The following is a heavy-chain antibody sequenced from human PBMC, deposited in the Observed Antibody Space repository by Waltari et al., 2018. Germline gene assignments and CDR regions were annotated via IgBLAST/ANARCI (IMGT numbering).Heavy chain of an antibody. J-gene: IGHJ3*02. CDR3: AGGAARWLPDAFDI. CDR2: IKPNSGGT. CDR1: GYTITGYY. Sequence: QVPLVQSGAEVKKPGASVTVACKASGYTITGYYMHWVRQAPGQGLEWIGRIKPNSGGTNYAQNFHGRITMTRDTSISLAYMVLSMLRSDDTAFYYCAGGAARWLPDAFDIWGQGTMVTVSS. D-gene: IGHD2-15*01. V-gene: IGHV1-2*06.